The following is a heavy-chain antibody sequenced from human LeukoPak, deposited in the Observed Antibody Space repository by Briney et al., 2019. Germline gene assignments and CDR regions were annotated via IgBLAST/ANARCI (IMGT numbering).Heavy chain of an antibody. CDR3: AKNTRFVLVPAAIGA. J-gene: IGHJ4*02. CDR2: IRYDGSNK. CDR1: GFTFSSYG. Sequence: GGSLRLSCAASGFTFSSYGMHWVRQAPGKGLEWVAFIRYDGSNKYYADSVKGRLTISRDNSKNTLYLQMNSLRAEDTAVYYCAKNTRFVLVPAAIGAWGQGTLVTVSS. D-gene: IGHD2-2*01. V-gene: IGHV3-30*02.